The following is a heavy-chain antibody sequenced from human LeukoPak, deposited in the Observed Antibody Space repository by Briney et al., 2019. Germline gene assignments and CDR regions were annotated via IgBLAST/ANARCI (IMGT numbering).Heavy chain of an antibody. Sequence: ASVPVSCMASGYTFTDYYIHWVGQAPGQGLEWMGWINPNSGYTNYAQRFQGRVTMIRDTYISTAYMQLSSLRSDDTAGYYCARVGMVRTTHAFFDYWGQGTLVPVSS. CDR1: GYTFTDYY. V-gene: IGHV1-2*02. CDR3: ARVGMVRTTHAFFDY. J-gene: IGHJ4*02. CDR2: INPNSGYT. D-gene: IGHD4/OR15-4a*01.